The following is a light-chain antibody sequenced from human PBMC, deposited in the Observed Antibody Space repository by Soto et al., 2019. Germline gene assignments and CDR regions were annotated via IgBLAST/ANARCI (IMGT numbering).Light chain of an antibody. Sequence: QSALTQPASVSGSPGQSITISCTGTSSDVGGYNYVSWYQQHPGKAPKLIIYEVSNRPSGVSNRFSGSKSGNTASMTISGLQAEDEDDYYCNSYTSNSPGVFGTGTKVTVL. J-gene: IGLJ1*01. CDR3: NSYTSNSPGV. CDR1: SSDVGGYNY. V-gene: IGLV2-14*01. CDR2: EVS.